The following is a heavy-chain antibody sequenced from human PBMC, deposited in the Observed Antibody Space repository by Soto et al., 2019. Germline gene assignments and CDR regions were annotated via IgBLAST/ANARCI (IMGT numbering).Heavy chain of an antibody. V-gene: IGHV3-30*03. J-gene: IGHJ4*02. CDR3: VGGQYYFDY. CDR1: GFPFTSYG. CDR2: ISYDGSDK. Sequence: QVQLVESGGGVVQPGRSLRLSCAASGFPFTSYGMHWVREGPDKGLEGVAIISYDGSDKYYADSVKGRFTISRDNSKNHLYLQMNSLRPEDTALYYCVGGQYYFDYRGQGTLVIVSS. D-gene: IGHD3-10*01.